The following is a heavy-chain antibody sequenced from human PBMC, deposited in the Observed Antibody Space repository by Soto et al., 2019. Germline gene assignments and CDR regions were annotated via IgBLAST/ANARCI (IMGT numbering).Heavy chain of an antibody. CDR3: TTAARKGELLHY. Sequence: QVRLVESGGGVVQPGRSLRLSCAASGFTLNNYGIHWVRQAPGKGLEWVALIWHDGSNKGYADSVKGRFTIYRDNSKNTSKLHVHSLRVQHTAVYYCTTAARKGELLHYCGRGTKLTASS. CDR2: IWHDGSNK. D-gene: IGHD1-26*01. CDR1: GFTLNNYG. V-gene: IGHV3-33*01. J-gene: IGHJ4*02.